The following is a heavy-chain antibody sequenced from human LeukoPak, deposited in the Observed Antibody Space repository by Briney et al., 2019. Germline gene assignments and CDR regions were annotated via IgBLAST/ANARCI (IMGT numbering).Heavy chain of an antibody. Sequence: ASVKVSCKASGYTFNSYDINWVRQATGQGLEWMGWMNPSSGNTGYAQKFQGRVTMTKNNSITTVYMELSSLRSEDTAVYYCARALSWTTESYYYMDVWGKGTTVTVSS. J-gene: IGHJ6*03. CDR2: MNPSSGNT. V-gene: IGHV1-8*01. CDR3: ARALSWTTESYYYMDV. D-gene: IGHD3/OR15-3a*01. CDR1: GYTFNSYD.